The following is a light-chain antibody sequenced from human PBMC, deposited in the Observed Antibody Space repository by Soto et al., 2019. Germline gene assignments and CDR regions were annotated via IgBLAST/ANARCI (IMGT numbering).Light chain of an antibody. Sequence: QSVLTQPAAVSGSPGQSITISCTGTSSDVGGYNYVSWYQQHPGKAPKLMIYEVSNRPSGVSNRFSGSKSGNTASLTISGTQAEAEADFFFSTYMTSSYVFGNWTKVTV. CDR2: EVS. J-gene: IGLJ1*01. CDR3: STYMTSSYV. V-gene: IGLV2-14*01. CDR1: SSDVGGYNY.